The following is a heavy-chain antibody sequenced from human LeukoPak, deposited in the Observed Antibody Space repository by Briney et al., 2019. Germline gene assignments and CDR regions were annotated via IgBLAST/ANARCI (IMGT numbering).Heavy chain of an antibody. Sequence: ASVKVSCKASGGTFSSYAISWVRQAPGQGLEWMGGIIPIFGTANYAQKFQGRVTITADKSTSTAYMELSSLRSEDTAVYYCARGELPTVTTFTYFDYWGQGTLVTVSS. V-gene: IGHV1-69*06. D-gene: IGHD4-17*01. CDR2: IIPIFGTA. J-gene: IGHJ4*02. CDR3: ARGELPTVTTFTYFDY. CDR1: GGTFSSYA.